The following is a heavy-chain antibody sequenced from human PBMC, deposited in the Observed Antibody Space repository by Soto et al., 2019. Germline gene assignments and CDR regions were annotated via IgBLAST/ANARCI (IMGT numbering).Heavy chain of an antibody. CDR2: IYPGDSDT. V-gene: IGHV5-51*01. Sequence: GESLKISCKGSGYSFSSYWIGWVRQMPGKGLEWMGIIYPGDSDTRYSPSFQGQVTISADKSISTAYLQWSSLKASDTAMYYCARHETNYDYCYGMDVWGRGTTVTGSS. CDR3: ARHETNYDYCYGMDV. D-gene: IGHD1-7*01. J-gene: IGHJ6*02. CDR1: GYSFSSYW.